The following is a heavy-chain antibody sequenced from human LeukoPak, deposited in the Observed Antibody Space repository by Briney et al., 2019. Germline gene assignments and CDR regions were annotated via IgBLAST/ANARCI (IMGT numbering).Heavy chain of an antibody. CDR3: AKDLAEYGMDV. CDR2: ISYDGSNK. CDR1: GFTFSSYG. Sequence: PGGSLRLSCAASGFTFSSYGMPWVRQAPGKGLEWVAVISYDGSNKYYADSVKGRFTISRDNSKNTLYLQMNSLRAEDTAVYYCAKDLAEYGMDVWGQGTTVTVSS. V-gene: IGHV3-30*18. J-gene: IGHJ6*02.